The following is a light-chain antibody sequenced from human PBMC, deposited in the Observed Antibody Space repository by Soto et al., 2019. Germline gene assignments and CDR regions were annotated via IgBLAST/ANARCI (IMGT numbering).Light chain of an antibody. CDR2: GAS. J-gene: IGKJ1*01. CDR1: QSVSSSY. V-gene: IGKV3-20*01. CDR3: QQNKEWPGT. Sequence: EIVLTQPPGTLSLSPGERATLSCRASQSVSSSYLAWYQQKPGQAPRLLIYGASSRATGIPDRFSGSGSGTEFTLTISSLQSEDFGVYYCQQNKEWPGTFGQGTKVDIK.